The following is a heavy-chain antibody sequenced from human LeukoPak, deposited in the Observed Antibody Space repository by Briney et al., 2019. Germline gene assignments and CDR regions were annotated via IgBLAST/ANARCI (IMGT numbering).Heavy chain of an antibody. CDR3: ARGERLGPDY. V-gene: IGHV3-21*05. Sequence: GGSLRLSCAASGFTLSNNGMTWVRQAPGKGREWLSCISSSSSYTNYADSVKGRFTMSRDNAKNSLYLQMNSLRAEDTAVYYCARGERLGPDYWGQGTLVTVSS. J-gene: IGHJ4*02. D-gene: IGHD6-19*01. CDR2: ISSSSSYT. CDR1: GFTLSNNG.